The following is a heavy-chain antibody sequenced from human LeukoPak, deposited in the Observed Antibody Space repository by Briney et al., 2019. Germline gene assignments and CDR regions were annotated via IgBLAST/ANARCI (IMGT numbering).Heavy chain of an antibody. V-gene: IGHV3-49*03. CDR1: GFTFGDYA. D-gene: IGHD6-13*01. CDR2: IRSKAYGGTT. J-gene: IGHJ1*01. Sequence: PGRSLRLSCTASGFTFGDYAMSWFRQAPGKGLEWVGFIRSKAYGGTTEYAASVKGRFTISRDDSKSIAYLQMNSLKTEDTAVYYCTTYPGGQQLVPGYFQHWGQGTLVTVSS. CDR3: TTYPGGQQLVPGYFQH.